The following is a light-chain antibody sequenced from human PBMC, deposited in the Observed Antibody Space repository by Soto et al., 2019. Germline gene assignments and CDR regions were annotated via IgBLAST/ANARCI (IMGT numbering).Light chain of an antibody. V-gene: IGLV2-23*02. CDR3: CSYAGDSYV. J-gene: IGLJ1*01. Sequence: QSVLTQPASVSGSPGQSITISCTGTSSDVGNYNLVSWHQQHPGKAPKLMVYDVSKRPSGVSNRFSGSKSGNTASLTISGLQADDEADYYCCSYAGDSYVFGTGTKSPS. CDR1: SSDVGNYNL. CDR2: DVS.